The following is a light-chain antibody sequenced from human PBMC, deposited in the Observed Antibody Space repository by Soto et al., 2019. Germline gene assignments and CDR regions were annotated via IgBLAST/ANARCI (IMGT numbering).Light chain of an antibody. Sequence: ELGVTQAPSTLSVSPGDRVTLSSRASLSVSSTLAWYQQKPCQVPRLLIYDASTRATAIPARFSGSGSGTEFTLTISCLQSEDFSVDYCQNYNYWPPPIGQGNQLEIK. V-gene: IGKV3-15*01. CDR1: LSVSST. J-gene: IGKJ2*01. CDR3: QNYNYWPPP. CDR2: DAS.